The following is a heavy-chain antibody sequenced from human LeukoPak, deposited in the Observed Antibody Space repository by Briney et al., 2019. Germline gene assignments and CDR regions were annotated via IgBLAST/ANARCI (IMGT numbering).Heavy chain of an antibody. CDR3: ARGDQRFLEWLSWFDP. V-gene: IGHV1-46*01. CDR1: GYTFTSYY. J-gene: IGHJ5*02. Sequence: ASVKVSCKASGYTFTSYYMHWVRQAPGQGLEWMGIINPSGGSTSYAQKFQGRVTMTRDTSTSTVYMEPSSLRSEDTAVYYCARGDQRFLEWLSWFDPWGQGTLVTVSS. CDR2: INPSGGST. D-gene: IGHD3-3*01.